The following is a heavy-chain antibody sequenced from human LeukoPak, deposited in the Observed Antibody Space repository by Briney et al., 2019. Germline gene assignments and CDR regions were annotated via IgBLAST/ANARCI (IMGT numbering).Heavy chain of an antibody. CDR1: GFTFSTHW. V-gene: IGHV3-7*01. J-gene: IGHJ4*02. Sequence: GGSLRLSCAASGFTFSTHWMIWVRQSPGKGLEWVANVKQDGSEKYYVDSVKGRFTISRVNAKNSLYLHMNSLRAEDTAVYYCATGRAAHLFDFWGQGTLVTVSS. CDR2: VKQDGSEK. D-gene: IGHD6-6*01. CDR3: ATGRAAHLFDF.